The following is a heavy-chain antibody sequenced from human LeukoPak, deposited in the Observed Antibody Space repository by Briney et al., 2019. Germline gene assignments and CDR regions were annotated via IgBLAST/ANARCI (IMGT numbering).Heavy chain of an antibody. CDR2: ISWNGGTI. V-gene: IGHV3-20*04. Sequence: GGSLRLSCAASGFTFDDYGMSWVRQAPGKGLEWVSGISWNGGTIGYADSVKGRFTISRDNAKNSLHLQMNSLRAEDTAVYYCVRIIYFDYWGQGTLVTVS. CDR1: GFTFDDYG. CDR3: VRIIYFDY. J-gene: IGHJ4*02. D-gene: IGHD1-14*01.